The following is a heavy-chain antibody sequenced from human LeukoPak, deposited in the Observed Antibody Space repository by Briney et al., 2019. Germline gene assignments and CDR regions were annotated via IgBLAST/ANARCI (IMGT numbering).Heavy chain of an antibody. J-gene: IGHJ4*02. V-gene: IGHV1-46*01. CDR2: INPSGGST. Sequence: ASVKVSCKASGYTFTSYYMHWVRQAPGQGLEWMGIINPSGGSTSYAQKFQGRVTMTRDASTSTVYMELSRLRSDDTAVYYCARVSAAAAGTLRYWGQGTLVTVSS. D-gene: IGHD6-13*01. CDR3: ARVSAAAAGTLRY. CDR1: GYTFTSYY.